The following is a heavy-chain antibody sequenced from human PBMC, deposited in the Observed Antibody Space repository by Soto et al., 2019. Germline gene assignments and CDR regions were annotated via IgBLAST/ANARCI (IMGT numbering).Heavy chain of an antibody. CDR2: IYPGDSDT. CDR1: GYSFTSYW. V-gene: IGHV5-51*01. D-gene: IGHD2-15*01. J-gene: IGHJ6*02. CDR3: ARHSPGLGYCSGGSCYSDLYYYGMDV. Sequence: GESLKISCKGSGYSFTSYWIGWVRQMPGKGPEWMGIIYPGDSDTRYSPSFQGQVTISADKSISTAYLQWSSLKASDTAMYYCARHSPGLGYCSGGSCYSDLYYYGMDVWGQGTTVTVSS.